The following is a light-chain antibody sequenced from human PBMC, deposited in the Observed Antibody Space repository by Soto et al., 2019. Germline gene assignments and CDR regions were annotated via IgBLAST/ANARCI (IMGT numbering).Light chain of an antibody. CDR3: QQYNNWPLT. Sequence: ERVMTQSPATLSVSPGETAALSCRASQSVRSNLAWYQQKPGQAPRLLIYGASTRATGIPARFSGSGSGTEFTLTISSLQSEDFAIYNCQQYNNWPLTFAGGTKVEIK. CDR2: GAS. J-gene: IGKJ4*01. V-gene: IGKV3-15*01. CDR1: QSVRSN.